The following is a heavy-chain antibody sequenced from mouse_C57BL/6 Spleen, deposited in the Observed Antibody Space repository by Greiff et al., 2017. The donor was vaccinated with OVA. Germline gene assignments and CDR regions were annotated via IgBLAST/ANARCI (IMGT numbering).Heavy chain of an antibody. CDR2: IDPSDSYT. CDR1: GYTFTSYW. Sequence: VQLQQPGAELVKPGASVKLSCKASGYTFTSYWMQWVKQRPGQGLEWIGEIDPSDSYTNYNQKFKGKATLTVDTSSSTAYMQLSSLTSEDSAVDYCARKKVRIGAMDYWGQGTSVTVSS. J-gene: IGHJ4*01. CDR3: ARKKVRIGAMDY. V-gene: IGHV1-50*01.